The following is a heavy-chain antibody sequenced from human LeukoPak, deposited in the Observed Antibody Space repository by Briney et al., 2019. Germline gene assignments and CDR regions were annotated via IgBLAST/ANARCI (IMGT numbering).Heavy chain of an antibody. J-gene: IGHJ5*02. CDR1: GGSISSYY. CDR3: AREDPNIAAAGTRSWFDP. D-gene: IGHD6-13*01. Sequence: PSETLSPTCTVSGGSISSYYWSWIRQPPGKGLEWIGYIYYSGSTNYNPSLKSRVTISVDTSKNQFSLKLSSVTAADTAVYYCAREDPNIAAAGTRSWFDPWGQGTLVTVSS. CDR2: IYYSGST. V-gene: IGHV4-59*01.